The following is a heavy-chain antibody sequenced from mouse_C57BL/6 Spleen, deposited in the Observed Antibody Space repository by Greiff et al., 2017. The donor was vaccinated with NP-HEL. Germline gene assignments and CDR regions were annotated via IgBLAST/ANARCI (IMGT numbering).Heavy chain of an antibody. D-gene: IGHD2-4*01. CDR3: ARLGYYDYDYYAMDY. V-gene: IGHV2-6*03. Sequence: VQLEQSGPGLVAPSQCLSITCTVSGFSLTSYGVHWVRQPPGKGLEWLVVIWSDGSTTYNSALKSRLSISKDNSKSQVFLKMNSLQTDDTAMYYCARLGYYDYDYYAMDYWGQGTSVTVSS. CDR2: IWSDGST. J-gene: IGHJ4*01. CDR1: GFSLTSYG.